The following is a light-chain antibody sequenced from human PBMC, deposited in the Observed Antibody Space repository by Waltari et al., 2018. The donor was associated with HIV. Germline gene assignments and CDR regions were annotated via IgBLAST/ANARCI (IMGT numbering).Light chain of an antibody. J-gene: IGLJ3*02. V-gene: IGLV1-51*01. CDR3: RTWDSRLSAWV. CDR2: DSK. Sequence: QSVLTQPPSVSAAPGQKVTISCSGSSSNIGNNYVTWYQQLPGTAPKLLIHDSKKLPSGIPDRFSGAKSGTSGALSITGLQTGDEAYYYCRTWDSRLSAWVFGGWTKRTVL. CDR1: SSNIGNNY.